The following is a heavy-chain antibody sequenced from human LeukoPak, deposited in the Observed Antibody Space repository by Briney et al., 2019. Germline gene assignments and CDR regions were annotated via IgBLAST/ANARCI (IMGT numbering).Heavy chain of an antibody. CDR1: GFTVSTIH. V-gene: IGHV3-53*05. J-gene: IGHJ4*02. CDR2: IYSGGTT. CDR3: AKGSMIVVVRGGLDY. D-gene: IGHD3-22*01. Sequence: GGSLRLSCAASGFTVSTIHMSWVRQAPGKGLEWVSVIYSGGTTYYADSVKGRFTISRDNSKNTLYLQMNSLRAEDTAVYYCAKGSMIVVVRGGLDYWGQGTLVTVSS.